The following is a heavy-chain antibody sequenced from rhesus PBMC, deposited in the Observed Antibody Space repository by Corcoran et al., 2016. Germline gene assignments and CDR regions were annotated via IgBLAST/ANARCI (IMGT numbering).Heavy chain of an antibody. CDR1: GYTFTDSY. J-gene: IGHJ4*01. CDR2: INPYKGNT. D-gene: IGHD4-23*01. CDR3: ARQGIYSNYDFSY. V-gene: IGHV1S2*01. Sequence: QVQLVQSGAEVKKPGSSVKVTCKASGYTFTDSYLPWWRKGPRPGLEWVGWINPYKGNTKYAQKFQGRVTMTRDTSTSTAYMELSSLRSEDTAVYYCARQGIYSNYDFSYWGQGVLVTVSS.